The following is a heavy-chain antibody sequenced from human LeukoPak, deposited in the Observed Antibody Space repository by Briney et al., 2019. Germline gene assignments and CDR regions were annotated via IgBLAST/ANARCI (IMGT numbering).Heavy chain of an antibody. CDR2: IRYDGSNK. CDR3: AKPPARYIVVVPAYFDY. CDR1: GFTFSSYG. D-gene: IGHD2-2*01. Sequence: GGSLRLSCAASGFTFSSYGMHWVRQAPGKGLEWVAFIRYDGSNKYYADSVKGRFTISRDNSKNTLYLQMNSLRAEDTAVYYCAKPPARYIVVVPAYFDYWGQGTLVTFSS. J-gene: IGHJ4*02. V-gene: IGHV3-30*02.